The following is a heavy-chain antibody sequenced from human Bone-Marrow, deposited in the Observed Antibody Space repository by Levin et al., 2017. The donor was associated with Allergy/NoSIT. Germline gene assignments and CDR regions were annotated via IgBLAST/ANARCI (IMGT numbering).Heavy chain of an antibody. V-gene: IGHV3-33*01. J-gene: IGHJ4*02. Sequence: GGSLRLSCAASGFTFSSYGMHWVRQAPGKGLEWVAVIWYDGSNKYYADSVKGRFTISRDNSKNTLYLQMNSLRAEDTAVYYCARFGGAVAETYFDYWGQGTLVTVSS. CDR3: ARFGGAVAETYFDY. D-gene: IGHD6-19*01. CDR1: GFTFSSYG. CDR2: IWYDGSNK.